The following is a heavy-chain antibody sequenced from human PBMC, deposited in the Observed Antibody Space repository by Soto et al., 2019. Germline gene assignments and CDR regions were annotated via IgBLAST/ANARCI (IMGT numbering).Heavy chain of an antibody. D-gene: IGHD3-3*01. CDR3: ARSRNTIFCVVMPYEYYYGMDV. V-gene: IGHV1-69*13. Sequence: ASVKLSCKASGGTFTRYAISWVRQAPGQGLEWMGGIIPIFGTANYAQKFQGRVTITADESTSTAYMELSSLRSEDTAVYYCARSRNTIFCVVMPYEYYYGMDVWGQGTTVTVYS. CDR2: IIPIFGTA. CDR1: GGTFTRYA. J-gene: IGHJ6*02.